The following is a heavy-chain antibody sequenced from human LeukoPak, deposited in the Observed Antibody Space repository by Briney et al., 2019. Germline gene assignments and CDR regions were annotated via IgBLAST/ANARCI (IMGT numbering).Heavy chain of an antibody. CDR1: GFSLNTSGVG. V-gene: IGHV2-5*02. Sequence: SGPTLVNPTQTLTLTCTFSGFSLNTSGVGVGWIRQPPGKALEWLALIYWGDDKHYSPSLKSRLTITKDTSKNQVVLTMTNMDPVDTATYFCAHGRWLQYDHYFDYWGQGTLVTVSS. CDR2: IYWGDDK. J-gene: IGHJ4*02. D-gene: IGHD5-24*01. CDR3: AHGRWLQYDHYFDY.